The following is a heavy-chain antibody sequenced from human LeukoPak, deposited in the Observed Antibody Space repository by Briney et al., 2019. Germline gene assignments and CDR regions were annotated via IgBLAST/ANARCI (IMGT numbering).Heavy chain of an antibody. Sequence: PGGSLRLSCAASGFTFNDYAMHWVRQAPGKGLEWVALISLVMGSKYYAESVAGRFTISKDNSRNTLYLYMNSLRDADTAVYYCALTVIGVVYYFDNWGQGTLVTVS. CDR2: ISLVMGSK. CDR3: ALTVIGVVYYFDN. D-gene: IGHD2-21*01. V-gene: IGHV3-30*04. J-gene: IGHJ4*02. CDR1: GFTFNDYA.